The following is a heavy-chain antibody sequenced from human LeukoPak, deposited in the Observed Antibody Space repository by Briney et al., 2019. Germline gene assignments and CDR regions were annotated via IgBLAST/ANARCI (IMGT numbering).Heavy chain of an antibody. CDR1: GFTFSSYD. D-gene: IGHD3-10*01. CDR2: IGTAGDT. V-gene: IGHV3-13*01. CDR3: ARGSVVGELSGGWFDP. J-gene: IGHJ5*02. Sequence: GGSLRLSCAASGFTFSSYDMHWVRHATGKGLEWVSAIGTAGDTYYPGSVKGRFTISRENAKNSLYLQMNSLRAGDTAVYYCARGSVVGELSGGWFDPWGQGTLVTVSS.